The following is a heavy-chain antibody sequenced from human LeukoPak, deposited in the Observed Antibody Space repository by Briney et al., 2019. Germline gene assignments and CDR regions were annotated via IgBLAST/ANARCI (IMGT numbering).Heavy chain of an antibody. J-gene: IGHJ6*01. CDR3: ARDQGRSRRYSSGWEDYYYYG. V-gene: IGHV3-30*04. CDR1: GFTFNNYA. Sequence: GGSLRLSCVVSGFTFNNYAMHWVRQAPGKGLEWVAVISYDGSNKYYADSVKGRFTISRDNSKNTLYLQMNSLRAEDTAVYYCARDQGRSRRYSSGWEDYYYYG. CDR2: ISYDGSNK. D-gene: IGHD6-19*01.